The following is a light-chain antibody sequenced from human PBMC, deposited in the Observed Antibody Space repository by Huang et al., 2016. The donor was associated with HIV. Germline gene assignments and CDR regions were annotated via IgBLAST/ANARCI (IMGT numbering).Light chain of an antibody. Sequence: DIQMTQFPSTLSASVGDRVTPSCRASQSINDYLAWYQRKPGRAPKLLIRKASTLESGVPSRFSGGGSGTEFNLTISSLHPDDFATYYCLQYDTYSRAFGQGTKVDVK. CDR3: LQYDTYSRA. J-gene: IGKJ1*01. CDR2: KAS. CDR1: QSINDY. V-gene: IGKV1-5*03.